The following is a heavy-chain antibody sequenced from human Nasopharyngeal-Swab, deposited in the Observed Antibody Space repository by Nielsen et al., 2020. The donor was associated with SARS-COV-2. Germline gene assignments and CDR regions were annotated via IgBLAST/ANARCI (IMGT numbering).Heavy chain of an antibody. D-gene: IGHD4-17*01. V-gene: IGHV3-15*01. J-gene: IGHJ4*02. CDR1: GFTFSNAW. CDR2: IKSKTDGGTT. CDR3: TTDLHDYGDYDY. Sequence: GEFLKISCAASGFTFSNAWMSWVRQAPGKGLEWVGRIKSKTDGGTTDYAAPVKGRFTISRDDSKTTLYLQMNSLKTEDTAVYYCTTDLHDYGDYDYWGQGTLVTVSS.